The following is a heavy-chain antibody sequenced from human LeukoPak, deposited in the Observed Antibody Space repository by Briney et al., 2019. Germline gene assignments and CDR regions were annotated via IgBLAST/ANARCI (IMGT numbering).Heavy chain of an antibody. J-gene: IGHJ4*02. V-gene: IGHV3-23*01. CDR2: ISGSGGST. D-gene: IGHD3-22*01. CDR1: GFTFSSYA. CDR3: AKGTPTYYYDSSGLDY. Sequence: GGSLRLSCAASGFTFSSYAMSWVRRAPGKGLEWVSGISGSGGSTYFADSVKGRFTISRDNSKNTLFLQMNSLRAEDTAVYYCAKGTPTYYYDSSGLDYWGQGTLVTVSS.